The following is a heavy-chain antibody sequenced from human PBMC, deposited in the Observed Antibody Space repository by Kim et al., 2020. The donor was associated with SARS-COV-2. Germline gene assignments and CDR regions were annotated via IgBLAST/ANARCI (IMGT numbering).Heavy chain of an antibody. D-gene: IGHD1-7*01. CDR2: ISWNSGSI. Sequence: GGSLRLSCAASGFTFGDYAMHWVRQAPGKGLEWVSGISWNSGSIGYADSVKGRFTISRDNAKNSLYLQMNSLRAEDTALYYCAKGGELELLDWFDPWGQGTLVTVSS. V-gene: IGHV3-9*01. CDR3: AKGGELELLDWFDP. CDR1: GFTFGDYA. J-gene: IGHJ5*02.